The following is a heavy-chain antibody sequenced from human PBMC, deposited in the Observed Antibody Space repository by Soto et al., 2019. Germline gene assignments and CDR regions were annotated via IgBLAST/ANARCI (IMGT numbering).Heavy chain of an antibody. D-gene: IGHD2-2*01. CDR2: ISAYNGNT. V-gene: IGHV1-18*01. Sequence: ASVKVSCKSSGYTFTSYGISWVRQAPGQGLEWMGWISAYNGNTNYAQKLQGRVTMTTDTSTSTAYMELRSLRSDDTAVYYCARDPRIVVVPAADNWFDPCGQGTLVTVSS. CDR1: GYTFTSYG. J-gene: IGHJ5*02. CDR3: ARDPRIVVVPAADNWFDP.